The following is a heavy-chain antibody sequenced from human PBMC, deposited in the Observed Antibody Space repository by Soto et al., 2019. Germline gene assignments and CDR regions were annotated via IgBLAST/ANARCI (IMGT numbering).Heavy chain of an antibody. V-gene: IGHV1-8*01. CDR2: MNPNSGNT. CDR1: GYTFTSYD. CDR3: ARVRSYCGGDCFITH. J-gene: IGHJ4*02. D-gene: IGHD2-21*02. Sequence: QVQLVQSGAEVKKPGASVKVSCKASGYTFTSYDINWVRQATGQGLEWMGWMNPNSGNTGYAQKFQGRVTMTRNTSRSTAYMELSSLRSEDTAVYYCARVRSYCGGDCFITHWGQGTLVTVSS.